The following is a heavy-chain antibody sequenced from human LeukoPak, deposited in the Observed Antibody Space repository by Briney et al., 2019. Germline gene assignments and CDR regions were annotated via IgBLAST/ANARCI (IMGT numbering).Heavy chain of an antibody. Sequence: GRSLRLSCAASGFTLSSYGMHWVRQAPGKGLERVAVISYDGSNKYYADSVKGRFTISRDNSKNTLYLQMNSLRAEDTAVYYCAKGSSSGYFDYFDYWGQGTLVTVSS. CDR1: GFTLSSYG. CDR2: ISYDGSNK. V-gene: IGHV3-30*18. D-gene: IGHD6-13*01. CDR3: AKGSSSGYFDYFDY. J-gene: IGHJ4*02.